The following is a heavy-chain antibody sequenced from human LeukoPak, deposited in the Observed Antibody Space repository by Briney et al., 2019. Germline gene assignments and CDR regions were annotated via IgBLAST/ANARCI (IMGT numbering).Heavy chain of an antibody. D-gene: IGHD3-3*01. CDR3: ARGTSTSYYDFWSGYYTPRFDP. J-gene: IGHJ5*02. CDR2: ISGSGGST. V-gene: IGHV3-23*01. Sequence: GGSLRLSCAASGFTFSSYAMSWVRQAPGKGLEWVSAISGSGGSTYYADSVKGRFTISRDNAKNSLYLQMNSLRAEDTAVYYCARGTSTSYYDFWSGYYTPRFDPWGQGTLVTVSS. CDR1: GFTFSSYA.